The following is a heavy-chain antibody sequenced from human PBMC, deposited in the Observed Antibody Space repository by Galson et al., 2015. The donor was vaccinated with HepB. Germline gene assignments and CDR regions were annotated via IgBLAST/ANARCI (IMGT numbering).Heavy chain of an antibody. D-gene: IGHD4-11*01. CDR1: GDSVSSNSAT. V-gene: IGHV6-1*01. CDR2: TYYRSKWYN. Sequence: CAISGDSVSSNSATWNWIRQSPSRGLEWLGRTYYRSKWYNDYAMSMESRVTINPDTSKNQFSLQLDSVTAADTAVYYCARGMTTVRPLDYWGQGTLVTVSS. CDR3: ARGMTTVRPLDY. J-gene: IGHJ4*02.